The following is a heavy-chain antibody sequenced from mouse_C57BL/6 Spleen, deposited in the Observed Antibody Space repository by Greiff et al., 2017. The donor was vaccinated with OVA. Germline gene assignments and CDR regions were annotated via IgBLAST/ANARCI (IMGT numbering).Heavy chain of an antibody. Sequence: VQLQQSGPELVKPGASVKISCKASGYTFTDYYMNWVKQSHGKSLEWIGDINPNNGGTSYNQKFKGKATLTVDKSSSTAYMELRSLTSEDSAVYYCARWSYGNYLYYAMDYWGQGTSVTVSS. J-gene: IGHJ4*01. D-gene: IGHD2-1*01. CDR3: ARWSYGNYLYYAMDY. CDR2: INPNNGGT. CDR1: GYTFTDYY. V-gene: IGHV1-26*01.